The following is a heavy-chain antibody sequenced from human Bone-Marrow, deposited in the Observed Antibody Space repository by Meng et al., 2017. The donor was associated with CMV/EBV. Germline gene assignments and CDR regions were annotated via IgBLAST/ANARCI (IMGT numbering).Heavy chain of an antibody. CDR3: ATGARVVPAAIRHFQH. J-gene: IGHJ1*01. CDR2: INQSGST. Sequence: SETLSLTCNVSGGSISSSSYFWGWVRQPPGKGLEWIGEINQSGSTNYNPPLKSRLTISVDTSKNHFSLKLSSVTAADTAVYYCATGARVVPAAIRHFQHWGQGTLVTVYS. CDR1: GGSISSSSYF. V-gene: IGHV4-39*02. D-gene: IGHD2-2*02.